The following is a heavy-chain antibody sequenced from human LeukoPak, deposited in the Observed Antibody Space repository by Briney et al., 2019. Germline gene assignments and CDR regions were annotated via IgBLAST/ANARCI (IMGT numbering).Heavy chain of an antibody. CDR3: ARDSIAGGYGDYA. J-gene: IGHJ4*02. CDR2: ISSSSSYI. D-gene: IGHD4-17*01. V-gene: IGHV3-21*01. Sequence: NSGGSLRLSCAASGFTFSSYLMNWVRQAPGKGLGWVSSISSSSSYIYYADSVKGRFTISRDNAKNSLYLQMNSLRAEDTAVYYCARDSIAGGYGDYAWGQGTLVTVSS. CDR1: GFTFSSYL.